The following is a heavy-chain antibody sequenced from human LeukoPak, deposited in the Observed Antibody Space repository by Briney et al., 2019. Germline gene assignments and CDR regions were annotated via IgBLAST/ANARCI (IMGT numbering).Heavy chain of an antibody. D-gene: IGHD5-12*01. V-gene: IGHV3-48*03. CDR3: ATIPLRNYYYYYMDV. CDR2: ISSSGSTI. J-gene: IGHJ6*03. CDR1: GFTFSSYE. Sequence: GGSLRLSCAASGFTFSSYEMSWVRQAPGKGLEWVSYISSSGSTIYYADSVKGRFTISRDNAKNSLYLQMNSLRAEDTAVYYCATIPLRNYYYYYMDVWGKGTTVTISS.